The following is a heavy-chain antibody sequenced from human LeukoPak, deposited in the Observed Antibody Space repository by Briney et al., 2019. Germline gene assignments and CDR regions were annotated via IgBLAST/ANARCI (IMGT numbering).Heavy chain of an antibody. J-gene: IGHJ3*02. CDR2: ISSSGSTI. V-gene: IGHV3-48*03. Sequence: PGGSLRLSCAASGFTFSSYEMNWVRQAPGKGLERVSYISSSGSTIYYADSVKGRFTISRDSAKNSLYLQMNSLRAEDTAVYYCARERQWLNGGAQAFDIWGQGTMVTASS. CDR3: ARERQWLNGGAQAFDI. D-gene: IGHD6-19*01. CDR1: GFTFSSYE.